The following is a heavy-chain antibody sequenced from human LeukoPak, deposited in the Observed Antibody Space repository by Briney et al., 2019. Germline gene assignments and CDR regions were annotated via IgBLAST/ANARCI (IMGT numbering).Heavy chain of an antibody. D-gene: IGHD3-10*01. V-gene: IGHV4-31*03. CDR3: ARSSVTMVRGVIYDAFDI. CDR2: IYFSGST. J-gene: IGHJ3*02. CDR1: GGSINSGGYY. Sequence: SETLSLTCTVSGGSINSGGYYWSWIHHHPGKGLEWIGYIYFSGSTYYNPSLKSRVTISVDTSKNHFSLKLSSVTAADTAVYYCARSSVTMVRGVIYDAFDIWGQGTMVTVSS.